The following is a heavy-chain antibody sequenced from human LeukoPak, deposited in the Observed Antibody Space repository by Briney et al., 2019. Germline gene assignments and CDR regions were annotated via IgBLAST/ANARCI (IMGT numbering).Heavy chain of an antibody. Sequence: SVKVSCKASGGTFSSYTISWVRQAPGQGLEWMGRIIPILDTAKYAQKFQGRVTITADKSTSTAYIELSSLRSEDTAMYYCARDRENTYYYDSSAYSFDYWGQGTLVTVSS. V-gene: IGHV1-69*08. J-gene: IGHJ4*02. CDR3: ARDRENTYYYDSSAYSFDY. D-gene: IGHD3-22*01. CDR2: IIPILDTA. CDR1: GGTFSSYT.